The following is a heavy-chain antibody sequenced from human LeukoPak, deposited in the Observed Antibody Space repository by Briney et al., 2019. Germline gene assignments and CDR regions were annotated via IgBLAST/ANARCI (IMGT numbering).Heavy chain of an antibody. D-gene: IGHD2-21*02. CDR3: ARGGLYGDYYFDY. Sequence: GGSLRLSCAASGFTFTSYWMTWVRQAPGKGLEWVANAKHDGSERYYVDSVKGRFTISRDNVKNSLFLQMDSLRAEDTAVYYCARGGLYGDYYFDYWGQGTLVTVTS. CDR1: GFTFTSYW. V-gene: IGHV3-7*04. J-gene: IGHJ4*02. CDR2: AKHDGSER.